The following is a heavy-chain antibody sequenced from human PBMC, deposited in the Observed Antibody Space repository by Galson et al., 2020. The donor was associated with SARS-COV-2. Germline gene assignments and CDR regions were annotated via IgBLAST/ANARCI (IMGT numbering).Heavy chain of an antibody. CDR1: GYTFTGYY. V-gene: IGHV1-2*02. Sequence: ASVKVSCKASGYTFTGYYMHWVRQAPGQGLEWMGWINPNSGGTNYAQKFQGRVTMTRDTSISTAYMELSRLRSDDTAVYYCARVVPNSSGWYVYYYGMDVWGQGTTVTVSS. CDR3: ARVVPNSSGWYVYYYGMDV. D-gene: IGHD6-19*01. J-gene: IGHJ6*02. CDR2: INPNSGGT.